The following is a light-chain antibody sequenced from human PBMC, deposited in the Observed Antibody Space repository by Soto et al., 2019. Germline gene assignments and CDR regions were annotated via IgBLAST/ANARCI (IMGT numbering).Light chain of an antibody. J-gene: IGKJ1*01. CDR2: GAS. Sequence: DVQMTQSPSTLSAFVGDSVTLTGRASQAINIWLAWYQQKPGKAPRLLIYGASTLESGVPSRFSGSGSGTEFTLTIYSLQPDDSATYYCEQYQRYPWTFGQGTKVEIK. CDR1: QAINIW. CDR3: EQYQRYPWT. V-gene: IGKV1-5*01.